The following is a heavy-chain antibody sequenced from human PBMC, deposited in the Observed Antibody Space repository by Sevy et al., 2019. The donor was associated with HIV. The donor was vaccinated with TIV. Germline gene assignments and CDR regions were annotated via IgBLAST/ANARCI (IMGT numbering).Heavy chain of an antibody. D-gene: IGHD2-8*02. V-gene: IGHV3-48*01. Sequence: GSLRLSCVASGFTFSTNSMNWVRQAPGKGLEWGSYINSRSRTIHYADSVKGRFTIFRDNAQNSLYLQMNSLRGEDTAVYYCARGPSFLVVSDAPVDYWGQGTLVTVSS. CDR1: GFTFSTNS. J-gene: IGHJ4*02. CDR2: INSRSRTI. CDR3: ARGPSFLVVSDAPVDY.